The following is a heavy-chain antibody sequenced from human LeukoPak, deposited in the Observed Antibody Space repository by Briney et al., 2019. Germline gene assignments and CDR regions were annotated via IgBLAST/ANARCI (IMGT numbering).Heavy chain of an antibody. J-gene: IGHJ4*02. V-gene: IGHV3-7*03. CDR1: GFPFSSYW. CDR3: ARGKISSGYGSFDY. CDR2: IKQDGSEK. D-gene: IGHD5-18*01. Sequence: GSLRLSFASFGFPFSSYWIGWVRPAPGKGLGWVANIKQDGSEKYYVDSVKGRFTISRDNAKNSLYLQMNSLRAEDTAVYYCARGKISSGYGSFDYWGQGTLVTVSS.